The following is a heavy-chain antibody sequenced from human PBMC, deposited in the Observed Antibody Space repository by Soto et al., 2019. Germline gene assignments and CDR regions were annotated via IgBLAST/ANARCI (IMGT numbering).Heavy chain of an antibody. V-gene: IGHV3-72*01. CDR3: TTVTTVDYYFDY. D-gene: IGHD4-17*01. CDR2: IRKKTNSYTT. J-gene: IGHJ4*02. CDR1: GLTFSDRY. Sequence: GGSLRLSCAASGLTFSDRYMDWVRQAPGKGLEWVGRIRKKTNSYTTEYAASVKGRFIISRDDSTNSLYLQMGSLKTEDTAVYYCTTVTTVDYYFDYWGQGTLVTVSS.